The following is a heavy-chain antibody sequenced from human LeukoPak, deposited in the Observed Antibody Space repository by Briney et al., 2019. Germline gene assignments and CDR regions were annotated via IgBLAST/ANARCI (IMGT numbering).Heavy chain of an antibody. D-gene: IGHD6-6*01. J-gene: IGHJ4*02. Sequence: GRSLRLSCAASGFTFSDYYMSWIRQAPGKGLEWVSYISSSGSTIYYADSVKGRFTISRDNAKNSLYLQMNSLRAEDTAVYYCARSEYSSSSFDYWGQGTLVTVSS. CDR3: ARSEYSSSSFDY. CDR1: GFTFSDYY. CDR2: ISSSGSTI. V-gene: IGHV3-11*01.